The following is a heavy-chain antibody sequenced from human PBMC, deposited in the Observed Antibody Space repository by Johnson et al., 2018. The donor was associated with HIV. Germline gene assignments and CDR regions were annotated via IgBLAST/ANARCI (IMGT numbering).Heavy chain of an antibody. CDR2: IRSDGSNK. CDR3: AELAAYDAFDI. Sequence: QVQLVESGGGLVQPGGSLRLSCAASGFTFSSYAMSWVRQAPGKGLEWVAFIRSDGSNKYYADSVKGRFTISRDNSKNTLSLQMNSLRVEDTAVYYCAELAAYDAFDIWGQGTMVIVSS. D-gene: IGHD6-6*01. J-gene: IGHJ3*02. CDR1: GFTFSSYA. V-gene: IGHV3-30*02.